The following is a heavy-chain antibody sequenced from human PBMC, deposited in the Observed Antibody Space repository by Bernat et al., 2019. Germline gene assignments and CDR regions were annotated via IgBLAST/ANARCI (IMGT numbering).Heavy chain of an antibody. Sequence: EVQLVESGGGLVQPGRSLRLSCAASGFTFDDYAMHWVRQAPGKGLEWVSGISWNSGSIGYADSVKGRFTISRDNAKNSLYLQMNSLRAEDTAKYYCAKGAGGDYERVWGQGTTVTVSS. CDR2: ISWNSGSI. D-gene: IGHD4-17*01. CDR1: GFTFDDYA. J-gene: IGHJ6*02. CDR3: AKGAGGDYERV. V-gene: IGHV3-9*01.